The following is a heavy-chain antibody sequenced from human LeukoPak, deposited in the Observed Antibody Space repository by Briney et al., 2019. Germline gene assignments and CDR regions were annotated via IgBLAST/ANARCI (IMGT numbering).Heavy chain of an antibody. J-gene: IGHJ4*02. V-gene: IGHV4-59*01. Sequence: SETLSLTCTVSGGSINNYYWSWIRQTPGKGLEWIGCISNSGSTNYNPSLKTRVTISLDTSKNQFSLKLSSVTAADTAVFYCARDTYDTLTGYFLFDYWGQGTLVTVSS. CDR3: ARDTYDTLTGYFLFDY. CDR2: ISNSGST. D-gene: IGHD3-9*01. CDR1: GGSINNYY.